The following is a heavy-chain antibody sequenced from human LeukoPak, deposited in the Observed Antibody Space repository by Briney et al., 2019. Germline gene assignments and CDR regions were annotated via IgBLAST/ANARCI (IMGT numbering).Heavy chain of an antibody. CDR1: GFTFSSYG. D-gene: IGHD2-21*02. CDR2: ISCDGSNK. V-gene: IGHV3-30*18. Sequence: PGRSLRLSCAASGFTFSSYGMHWVRQAPGKGLEWVAVISCDGSNKYYADSVKGRFTISRDNSNNTLYLQMNRLRAEDTAVYYCAKGEYPIVVVTAGDYWGQGTLVTVSS. CDR3: AKGEYPIVVVTAGDY. J-gene: IGHJ4*02.